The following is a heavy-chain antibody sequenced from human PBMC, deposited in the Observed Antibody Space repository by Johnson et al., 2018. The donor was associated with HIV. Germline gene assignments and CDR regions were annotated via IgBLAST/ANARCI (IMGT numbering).Heavy chain of an antibody. CDR2: ISSSGSTI. J-gene: IGHJ3*02. CDR1: GFTFSDYY. D-gene: IGHD3-10*01. Sequence: VQLLESGGGLVQPGGSLRLSCAASGFTFSDYYMSWIRQAPGKGLEWVSYISSSGSTIYYADSVKGRFTIYRDNAKHSLYLQMNSLRAEDTSLYYGAKGTGGGYYGSGRVAFDIWGQGTMVTVSS. CDR3: AKGTGGGYYGSGRVAFDI. V-gene: IGHV3-11*01.